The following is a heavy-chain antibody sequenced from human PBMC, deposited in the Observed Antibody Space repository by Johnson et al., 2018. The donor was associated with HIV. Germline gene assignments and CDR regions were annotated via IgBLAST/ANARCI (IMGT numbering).Heavy chain of an antibody. V-gene: IGHV3-11*04. J-gene: IGHJ3*02. CDR1: GLTFSDYY. CDR2: ISSSGSSR. Sequence: QVQLVESWGGLVQPGGSLIVSCEASGLTFSDYYMSWIRQAPGKGLEWVSYISSSGSSRYYADSVKGRFTITRDNVKNSLYLQMSRLRAEDTAVYYCARGDYYDTSGSFSDAFDILGQGTKVTVSS. D-gene: IGHD3-22*01. CDR3: ARGDYYDTSGSFSDAFDI.